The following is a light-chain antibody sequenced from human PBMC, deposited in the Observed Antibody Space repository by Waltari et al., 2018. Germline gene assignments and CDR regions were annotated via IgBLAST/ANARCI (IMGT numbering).Light chain of an antibody. CDR3: QQYNGYPWT. J-gene: IGKJ1*01. CDR1: QSISSW. V-gene: IGKV1-5*03. CDR2: KAS. Sequence: DIQMTQSPSTLSASVGDRVTITCWASQSISSWLAWYQQKPGKAPNLLIYKASTLESGVPSRFSGSGSGTEFTLTISSLQPDDFATYYCQQYNGYPWTFGQGTKVEIK.